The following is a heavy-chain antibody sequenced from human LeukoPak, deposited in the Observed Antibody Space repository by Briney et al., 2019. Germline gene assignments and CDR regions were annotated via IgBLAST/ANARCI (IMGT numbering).Heavy chain of an antibody. CDR3: ARDLGYSNYEAWFDP. CDR1: GFTFSSYS. V-gene: IGHV3-21*01. CDR2: ISSSSSYI. J-gene: IGHJ5*02. Sequence: PGGSLRLSCAASGFTFSSYSMNWVRQAPGKGLEWVSSISSSSSYIYYADSVKGRFTISRDNAKNSLYLQMNSLRAEDTAVYYCARDLGYSNYEAWFDPWGQGTLVTVSS. D-gene: IGHD4-11*01.